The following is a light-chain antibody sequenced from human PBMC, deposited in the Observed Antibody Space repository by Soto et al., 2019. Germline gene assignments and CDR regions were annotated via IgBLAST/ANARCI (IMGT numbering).Light chain of an antibody. CDR2: EVT. J-gene: IGLJ1*01. CDR1: SSDVGGYDF. V-gene: IGLV2-14*01. CDR3: GSYSSTTTREV. Sequence: QYALAQPASVSGSPVQSITISCIGASSDVGGYDFVSWYQHHPGTPAKLIIYEVTPRPSGVSHRFSGSKSASTASLTISGLQVEEEADYICGSYSSTTTREVFGTGTKVTV.